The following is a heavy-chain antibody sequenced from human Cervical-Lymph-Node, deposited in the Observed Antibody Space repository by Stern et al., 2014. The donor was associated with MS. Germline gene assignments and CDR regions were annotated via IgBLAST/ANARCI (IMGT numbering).Heavy chain of an antibody. Sequence: QVQLQESCPGLVKPSGTLSLTCAVSGDSITSTNWWSWVRQPPGKGLEWIGEIFHKGRTNYNSSIKSRLTISGAGSKTQFSLKLPSVTAADTAVYYCARGAPKAVAGSGEVFDFWGQGTLVTVSS. V-gene: IGHV4-4*02. CDR1: GDSITSTNW. J-gene: IGHJ4*02. CDR3: ARGAPKAVAGSGEVFDF. D-gene: IGHD6-19*01. CDR2: IFHKGRT.